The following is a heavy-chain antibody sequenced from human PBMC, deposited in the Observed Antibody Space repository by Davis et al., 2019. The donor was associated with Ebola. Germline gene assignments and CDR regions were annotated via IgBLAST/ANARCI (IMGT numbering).Heavy chain of an antibody. J-gene: IGHJ4*02. CDR3: ARGLGRDDIVVVVAATLNFDY. CDR2: IYSGGST. Sequence: GGSLRLSCAASGFTFSSYTMTWVRQAPGKGLEWVSVIYSGGSTYYADSVKGRFTISRDNAKNSLYLQMNSLRAEDTAVYYCARGLGRDDIVVVVAATLNFDYWGQGTLVTVSS. CDR1: GFTFSSYT. D-gene: IGHD2-15*01. V-gene: IGHV3-66*01.